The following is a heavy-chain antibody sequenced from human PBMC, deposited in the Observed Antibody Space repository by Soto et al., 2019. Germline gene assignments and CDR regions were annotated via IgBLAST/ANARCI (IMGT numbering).Heavy chain of an antibody. J-gene: IGHJ4*02. D-gene: IGHD3-3*01. CDR1: GFTFSSYA. CDR3: AKDRAKDFWSGYHRHFEY. V-gene: IGHV3-23*01. CDR2: ISDSGGST. Sequence: QPVGSLRLSCAASGFTFSSYAMSWVRQAPGKGLEWVSGISDSGGSTHYADSVKGRFTISRDNPKNTLYLQMNSLRAEDTGVYYCAKDRAKDFWSGYHRHFEYWGQGTLVTVSS.